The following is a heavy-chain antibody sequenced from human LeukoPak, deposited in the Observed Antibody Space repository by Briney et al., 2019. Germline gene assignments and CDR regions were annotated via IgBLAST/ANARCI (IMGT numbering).Heavy chain of an antibody. CDR2: ISAYNGNT. D-gene: IGHD6-19*01. V-gene: IGHV1-18*04. CDR3: ARAPGYSSGWPGSYYFDY. Sequence: ASVKVSCKASGYTFTSYGISWVRQAPGQGLEWMGWISAYNGNTNYAQKLQGRVTMTTDTSTSTAYMELRSLRFDDTAVYYCARAPGYSSGWPGSYYFDYWGQGTLVTVSS. CDR1: GYTFTSYG. J-gene: IGHJ4*02.